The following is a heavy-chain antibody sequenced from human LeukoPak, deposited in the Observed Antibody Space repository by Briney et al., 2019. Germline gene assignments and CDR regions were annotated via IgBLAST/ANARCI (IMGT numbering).Heavy chain of an antibody. CDR3: AKDTERYNWNYFLFDY. CDR2: IKPDGSET. D-gene: IGHD1-7*01. V-gene: IGHV3-7*03. Sequence: GGSLRLSCAGSGFSFSISWMAWVRQAPEKGLEWVANIKPDGSETHYVDSVRGRFTISRDNSKNTLYLQMNSLRAEDTAVYYCAKDTERYNWNYFLFDYWGQGTLVTVSS. CDR1: GFSFSISW. J-gene: IGHJ4*02.